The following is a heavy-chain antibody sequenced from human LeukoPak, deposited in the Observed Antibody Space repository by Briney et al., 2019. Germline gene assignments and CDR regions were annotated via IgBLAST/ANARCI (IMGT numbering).Heavy chain of an antibody. CDR1: EFTFSSDE. J-gene: IGHJ4*02. CDR2: ISTTGTTI. D-gene: IGHD6-13*01. V-gene: IGHV3-48*03. CDR3: ARDRTGYTSSWYSTFDY. Sequence: GGSLRLSCTASEFTFSSDEMNWVRQAPGKGLEWVAYISTTGTTIYCADSVKGRFTISRDNAKNSLYLQMNRLRADDTAVYYCARDRTGYTSSWYSTFDYWGQGTLVTVSS.